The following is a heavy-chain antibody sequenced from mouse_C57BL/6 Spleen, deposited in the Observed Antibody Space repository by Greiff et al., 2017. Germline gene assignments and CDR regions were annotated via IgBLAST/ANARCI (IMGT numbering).Heavy chain of an antibody. CDR2: IHPNSGST. V-gene: IGHV1-64*01. J-gene: IGHJ3*01. Sequence: QVQLQQPGAELVKPGASVKSSCKASGYTFTSYWMHWVKQRPGQGLEWIGMIHPNSGSTNYNEKFKSKATLTVDKSSSTAYMQLSSLTSEDSAVYYCARSRSYDESPFAYWGQGTLVTVSA. CDR3: ARSRSYDESPFAY. CDR1: GYTFTSYW. D-gene: IGHD2-12*01.